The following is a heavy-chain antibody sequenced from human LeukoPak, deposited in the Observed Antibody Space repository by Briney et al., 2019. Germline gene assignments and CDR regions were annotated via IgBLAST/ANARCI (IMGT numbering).Heavy chain of an antibody. CDR2: ISYDGSSN. J-gene: IGHJ4*02. V-gene: IGHV3-33*01. CDR3: ARLNQPYYGSGTFSPFDS. CDR1: GFTFTNYG. Sequence: GGSLRLSCATSGFTFTNYGMHWVRQAPGKGLEWVAFISYDGSSNHYGDSVKGRFTISRDDSKNTLYLQMSSLRAEDTAVYFCARLNQPYYGSGTFSPFDSWGQGTLVTVSS. D-gene: IGHD3-10*01.